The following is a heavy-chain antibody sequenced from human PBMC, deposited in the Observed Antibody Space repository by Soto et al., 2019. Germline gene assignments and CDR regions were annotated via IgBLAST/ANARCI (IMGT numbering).Heavy chain of an antibody. Sequence: GASVKVSCKASGYTFTSYGISWVRQAPGQGLEWMGWISAYNGNTNYAQKLQGRVTMTTDTPTSTAYMELRSLRSDDTAVYYCARDLWLEWELLSYFDYWGQGTLVTVSS. J-gene: IGHJ4*02. V-gene: IGHV1-18*01. CDR2: ISAYNGNT. CDR1: GYTFTSYG. D-gene: IGHD1-26*01. CDR3: ARDLWLEWELLSYFDY.